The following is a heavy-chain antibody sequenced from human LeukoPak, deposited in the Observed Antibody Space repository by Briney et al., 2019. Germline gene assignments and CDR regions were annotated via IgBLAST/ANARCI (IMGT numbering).Heavy chain of an antibody. D-gene: IGHD1-1*01. CDR3: ARGVPGDY. CDR2: ISSSGSTT. J-gene: IGHJ4*02. V-gene: IGHV3-48*03. Sequence: GGSLRLSCAASGLTFGAYEMNWVRQAPGKGLEWVAYISSSGSTTYYADSLKGRFTISRVNARNSLYLRINSLRAEDTAVYYCARGVPGDYWGQGTLVTVSS. CDR1: GLTFGAYE.